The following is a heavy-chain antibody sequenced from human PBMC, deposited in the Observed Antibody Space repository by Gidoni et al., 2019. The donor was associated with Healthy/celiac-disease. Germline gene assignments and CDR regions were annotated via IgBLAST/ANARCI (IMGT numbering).Heavy chain of an antibody. CDR3: AKTYSSGWYHPFYWYFDL. J-gene: IGHJ2*01. V-gene: IGHV3-9*01. D-gene: IGHD6-19*01. Sequence: EVQLVESGGGLVQPRRSLRLSCAPSGFPFSDYAMHWVRQAPGKGLEWVSGIRWNSGSIGYADSVKGRFTISRDNAKNSLYLQMNSLRAEDTALYYCAKTYSSGWYHPFYWYFDLWGRGTLVTVSS. CDR2: IRWNSGSI. CDR1: GFPFSDYA.